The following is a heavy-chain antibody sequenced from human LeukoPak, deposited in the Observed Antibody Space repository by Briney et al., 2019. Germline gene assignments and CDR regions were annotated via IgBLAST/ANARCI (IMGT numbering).Heavy chain of an antibody. V-gene: IGHV3-30-3*01. Sequence: GGSLGLSCAASGFTFSSYAMHWVRQAPGKGLEWVAVISYDGSNKYYADSVKGRFTISRHNSKNTLYLQMNSLRAEDTAVYYCARPNTIFGVVQPFDYWGQGTLVTVSS. J-gene: IGHJ4*02. D-gene: IGHD3-3*01. CDR2: ISYDGSNK. CDR1: GFTFSSYA. CDR3: ARPNTIFGVVQPFDY.